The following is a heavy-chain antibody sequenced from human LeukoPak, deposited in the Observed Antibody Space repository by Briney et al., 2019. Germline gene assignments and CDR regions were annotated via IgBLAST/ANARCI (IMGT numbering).Heavy chain of an antibody. CDR1: GFTFSRYW. CDR2: IKQDGSEK. CDR3: AREIRRGYSFGYDAFDI. D-gene: IGHD5-18*01. J-gene: IGHJ3*02. V-gene: IGHV3-7*01. Sequence: GGSLRLSCAASGFTFSRYWMSWVRQAPGKGLEWVATIKQDGSEKYYVDSVKGRFTISRDNSENTLYLHMNSLRAEDTAVYYCAREIRRGYSFGYDAFDIWGQGTMVTVSS.